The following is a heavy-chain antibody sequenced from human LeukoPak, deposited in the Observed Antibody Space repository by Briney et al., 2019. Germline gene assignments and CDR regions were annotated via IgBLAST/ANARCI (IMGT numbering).Heavy chain of an antibody. Sequence: GESLKISCKTSGYTFSIFWIGWVRQMPGKGLEWIGMIYPGDSDTRYSPSFQGQVTISADKSISTAYLQWSSLKASDTAMYYCARHGDGYNPTHPFDYWGQGTLVTVSS. D-gene: IGHD5-24*01. J-gene: IGHJ4*02. CDR1: GYTFSIFW. CDR2: IYPGDSDT. CDR3: ARHGDGYNPTHPFDY. V-gene: IGHV5-51*01.